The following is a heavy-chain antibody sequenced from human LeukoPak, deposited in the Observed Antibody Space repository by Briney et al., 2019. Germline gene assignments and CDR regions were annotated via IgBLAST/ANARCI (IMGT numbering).Heavy chain of an antibody. CDR3: ARSPTGENWFDP. CDR2: IWYDGSNK. J-gene: IGHJ5*02. V-gene: IGHV3-33*01. Sequence: QPGGSLRLSCAASGFTFSSYGMRWVRQAPGKGLEWVAVIWYDGSNKYYADSVKGRFTISRDNSKNTLYLQMNSLRAEDTAVYYCARSPTGENWFDPWGQGTLVTVSS. D-gene: IGHD1-14*01. CDR1: GFTFSSYG.